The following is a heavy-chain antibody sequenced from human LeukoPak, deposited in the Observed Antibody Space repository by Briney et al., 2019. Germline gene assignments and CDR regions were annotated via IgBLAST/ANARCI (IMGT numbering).Heavy chain of an antibody. CDR3: AREGGDYVYYYYGMDV. V-gene: IGHV3-48*03. J-gene: IGHJ6*04. D-gene: IGHD4-17*01. CDR1: GFTFSSYE. Sequence: GGSLRLSCAASGFTFSSYEMNWVRQAPGKGLEWVSYNSSSGSTIYYADSVKGRFTISRDNAKNSLYLQMNSLRAEDTAVYYCAREGGDYVYYYYGMDVWGKGTTVTVSS. CDR2: NSSSGSTI.